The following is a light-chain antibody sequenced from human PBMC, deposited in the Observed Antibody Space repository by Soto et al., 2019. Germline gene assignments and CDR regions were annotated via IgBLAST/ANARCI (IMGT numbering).Light chain of an antibody. CDR1: QSVSSSY. V-gene: IGKV3-20*01. CDR2: GAS. CDR3: HQYASSLWT. Sequence: EMVLTQSPGTLSLSPGERVTLSCRASQSVSSSYLDWYQQKPGQAPRLLIYGASSRATDIPDRFSGSRSGTDFTLTISRLETEDFAVYYCHQYASSLWTFSQGTKVAIK. J-gene: IGKJ1*01.